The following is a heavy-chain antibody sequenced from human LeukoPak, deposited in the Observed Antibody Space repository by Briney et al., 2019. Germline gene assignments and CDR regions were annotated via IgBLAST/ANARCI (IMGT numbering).Heavy chain of an antibody. J-gene: IGHJ4*02. CDR3: ARSIGALGI. D-gene: IGHD6-13*01. CDR2: IYHSGST. V-gene: IGHV4-59*01. Sequence: SETLSLTCTVSGASISSNYWHWIRQPPGKGLEWIGYIYHSGSTKYNPSLKNRASISIDTSKSQFSLRLSSVTAADTAVYYCARSIGALGIWGQGTLVTVSS. CDR1: GASISSNY.